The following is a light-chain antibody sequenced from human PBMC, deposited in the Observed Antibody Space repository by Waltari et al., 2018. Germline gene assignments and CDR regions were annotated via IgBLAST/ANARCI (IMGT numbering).Light chain of an antibody. CDR2: DAS. CDR3: QQYSGYSGP. J-gene: IGKJ4*01. V-gene: IGKV1-5*01. CDR1: QSISRG. Sequence: DIQMTQFPSTLSASVGDRVTITCRASQSISRGLAWYQQKPGKAPKVLIYDASTLGRGVPSRFSGSGSETEFTLAISSLQPDDFATYYCQQYSGYSGPFGGGTKVEIK.